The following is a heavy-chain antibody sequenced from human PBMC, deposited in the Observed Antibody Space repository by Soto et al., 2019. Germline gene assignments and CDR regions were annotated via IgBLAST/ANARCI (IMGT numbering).Heavy chain of an antibody. CDR1: GFTFSSYA. Sequence: PGGSLRLSCAASGFTFSSYAMSWARQAPGQWLEWVSAISGSGGSTFYADSVKGRFTISRDNSKNTLYLQMNSLRAEDTAVYYCAKALEGIQHWGQGXLVTVSS. CDR3: AKALEGIQH. V-gene: IGHV3-23*01. D-gene: IGHD1-1*01. J-gene: IGHJ1*01. CDR2: ISGSGGST.